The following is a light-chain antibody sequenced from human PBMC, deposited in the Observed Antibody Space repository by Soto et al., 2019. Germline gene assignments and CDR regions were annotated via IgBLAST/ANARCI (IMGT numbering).Light chain of an antibody. Sequence: DIQMTQSPSTLSASVGDTVTITCRASQSISSWLAWYQQKPRRPPTLLVYKALDLEDGVPSRFSASGFGTDFTLTISGLQADDFAAYYCQQYKSYSSFGPGTRV. V-gene: IGKV1-5*03. CDR3: QQYKSYSS. J-gene: IGKJ3*01. CDR2: KAL. CDR1: QSISSW.